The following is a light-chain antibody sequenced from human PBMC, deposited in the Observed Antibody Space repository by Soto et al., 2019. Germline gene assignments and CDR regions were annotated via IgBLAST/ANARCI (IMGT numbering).Light chain of an antibody. CDR2: MVS. J-gene: IGLJ1*01. CDR3: SSYTASSTFV. Sequence: QSALTQPASVSGSPGQSITISCTGTSSDVGNYNYVSWYQQYPGRVPKLLIYMVSNRPSGVSNRFSGSKSGNTASLTISGLQADDEADYYCSSYTASSTFVFGTGTKLTVL. CDR1: SSDVGNYNY. V-gene: IGLV2-14*01.